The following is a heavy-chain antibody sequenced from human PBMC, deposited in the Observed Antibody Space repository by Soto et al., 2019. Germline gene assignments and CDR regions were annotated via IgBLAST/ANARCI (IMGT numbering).Heavy chain of an antibody. D-gene: IGHD2-8*01. V-gene: IGHV4-34*02. CDR1: GTSFSGYY. Sequence: VQVQQWGAGLLKPSETLSLTCAVYGTSFSGYYWTWIRQPPGKGLEWIGDITQSGHTKYNPSLGSRVTISLVSSYNQFSLKLNSLTAADTAVYYCARSPIVLRGEFDSWGQGTLVSVSS. CDR2: ITQSGHT. J-gene: IGHJ4*02. CDR3: ARSPIVLRGEFDS.